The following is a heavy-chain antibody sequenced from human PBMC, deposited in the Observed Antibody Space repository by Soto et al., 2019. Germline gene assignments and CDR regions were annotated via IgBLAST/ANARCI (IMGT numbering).Heavy chain of an antibody. CDR3: ARQWLVYNWFDP. CDR2: IYSGGST. D-gene: IGHD6-19*01. V-gene: IGHV3-66*04. CDR1: GFTVSSNY. Sequence: EVQLVESGGGLVQPGGSLRLSCAASGFTVSSNYMSWVRQAPGKGLEWVSVIYSGGSTYYADSVKGRFTISRDNSKNTLYLQRNSLRAEDTAVYYCARQWLVYNWFDPWGQGTLVTVSS. J-gene: IGHJ5*02.